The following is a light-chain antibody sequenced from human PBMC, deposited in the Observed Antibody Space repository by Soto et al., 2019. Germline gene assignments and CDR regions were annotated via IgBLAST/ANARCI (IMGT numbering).Light chain of an antibody. V-gene: IGKV3-15*01. CDR3: QQYNNWPPYT. J-gene: IGKJ2*01. CDR2: GAS. Sequence: KQSPATLSVYNKEGATLSCRASQSVGGGLSWFQQKPGQPPRLLIYGASTRATGIPARFSGSGSGTEFTLTISSLQSEDYAVYYCQQYNNWPPYTLGQGTKVDI. CDR1: QSVGGG.